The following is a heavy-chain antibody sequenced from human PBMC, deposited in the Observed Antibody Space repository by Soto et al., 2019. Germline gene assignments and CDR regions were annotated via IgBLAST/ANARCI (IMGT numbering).Heavy chain of an antibody. V-gene: IGHV3-30*18. J-gene: IGHJ6*02. D-gene: IGHD3-10*01. CDR2: ISYDGTNK. Sequence: QVQLAESGGGVVQPGGSLKLSCVASGFTFSRFGVHWVRQAPGKGLEWVGVISYDGTNKFYADSVKGRFSISRDNSINTLYLHMDSLRVEDSAVYYCAKDRVVTYGLRYYNYDMDVWGQGTTVTVSS. CDR1: GFTFSRFG. CDR3: AKDRVVTYGLRYYNYDMDV.